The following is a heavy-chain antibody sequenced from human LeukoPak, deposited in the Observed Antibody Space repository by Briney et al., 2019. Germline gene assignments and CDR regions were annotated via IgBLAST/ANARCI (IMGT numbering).Heavy chain of an antibody. CDR2: IGTYNGNT. CDR1: GYTFRNYG. CDR3: ARGRLKRVPFTKVAGALDY. Sequence: GASVKVSCKASGYTFRNYGITWVRQAPGQGLEWMGWIGTYNGNTDYAQKFQGRVTMTADTSTTTAHMELRSLRSDDTAVYYCARGRLKRVPFTKVAGALDYWGQGTRVTVSS. D-gene: IGHD6-19*01. J-gene: IGHJ4*02. V-gene: IGHV1-18*01.